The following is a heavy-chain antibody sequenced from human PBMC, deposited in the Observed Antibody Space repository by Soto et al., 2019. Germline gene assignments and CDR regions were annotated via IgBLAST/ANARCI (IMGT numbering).Heavy chain of an antibody. CDR2: IYYSGST. V-gene: IGHV4-39*01. D-gene: IGHD6-13*01. J-gene: IGHJ6*02. Sequence: SETLALPCTVPGGSISSRSYYWGWIRQPPGKGLEWIGSIYYSGSTYYNPSLKSRVTISVDTSKNQFSLKLSSVTAADTAVYYCASWIAAAGDYYYYGMDVWGQGTTVTVSS. CDR3: ASWIAAAGDYYYYGMDV. CDR1: GGSISSRSYY.